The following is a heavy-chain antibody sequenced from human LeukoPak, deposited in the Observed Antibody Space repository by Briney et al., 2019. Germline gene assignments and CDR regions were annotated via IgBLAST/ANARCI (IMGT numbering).Heavy chain of an antibody. D-gene: IGHD4-17*01. J-gene: IGHJ6*02. CDR3: ARTTDYYGMDV. CDR2: IYPGDSDT. V-gene: IGHV5-51*01. Sequence: GASLQISCKASGYSFTSYWIGWGRQMPGKRLEWVGIIYPGDSDTRYSPSFQGQVTISADKSISTAYLQWSSLKASDTAMYYCARTTDYYGMDVWGQGTTVTVSS. CDR1: GYSFTSYW.